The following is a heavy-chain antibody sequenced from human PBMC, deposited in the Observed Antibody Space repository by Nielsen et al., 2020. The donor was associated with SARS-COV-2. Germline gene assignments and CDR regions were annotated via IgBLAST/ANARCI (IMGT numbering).Heavy chain of an antibody. D-gene: IGHD6-19*01. J-gene: IGHJ3*02. Sequence: ASVKVSCKASGGTFSRYYIYWVRQAPGQGPEWMGFINPSGGSTNYAQRFQGRVTFTRDTSTSTVYMELSRLRSEDTAVYYCARELAVAGAGWAFDIWGQGTMVTVSS. CDR3: ARELAVAGAGWAFDI. V-gene: IGHV1-46*01. CDR2: INPSGGST. CDR1: GGTFSRYY.